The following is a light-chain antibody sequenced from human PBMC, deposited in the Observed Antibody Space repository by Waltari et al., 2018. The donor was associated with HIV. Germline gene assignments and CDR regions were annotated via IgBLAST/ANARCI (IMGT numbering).Light chain of an antibody. V-gene: IGKV1-9*01. CDR3: QQLKTYPGT. CDR2: TVS. Sequence: IQLTQSPSFLSAPVGARVRITCRATQAVGSYLAWYQKTPGKPPNLLIYTVSVLQSGVPSSFSGSGAGAEVNLSSSGLEPEDLATYDCQQLKTYPGTFGGGTKVDSK. CDR1: QAVGSY. J-gene: IGKJ4*01.